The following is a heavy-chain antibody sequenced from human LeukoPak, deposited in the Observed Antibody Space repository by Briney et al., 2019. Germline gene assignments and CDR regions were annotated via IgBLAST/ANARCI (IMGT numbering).Heavy chain of an antibody. J-gene: IGHJ5*02. CDR3: GKRGGYLSSTSCYRWVDP. CDR1: GFTFSSYG. V-gene: IGHV3-30*18. Sequence: GGSLRLSCAASGFTFSSYGMHWVRQAPGKGLEWVAVISYDGSNKYYADSVKGRFTISRDNSKNTLYLQMNSLRAEDTAVYYCGKRGGYLSSTSCYRWVDPLGQGTLGNVS. D-gene: IGHD2-2*01. CDR2: ISYDGSNK.